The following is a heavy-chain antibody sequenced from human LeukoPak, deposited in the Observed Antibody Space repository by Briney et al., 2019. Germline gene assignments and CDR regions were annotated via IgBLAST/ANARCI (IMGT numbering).Heavy chain of an antibody. Sequence: GGSLRLSCAASGFTFSSYAMSWVRQAPGKGLEWVSAISGSGGSTYYADSVKGRFTISRDNSKNTLCLQMNSLRAEDTAVYYCAKAGYYSNYVPFDYWGQGTLVTVSS. V-gene: IGHV3-23*01. CDR3: AKAGYYSNYVPFDY. CDR1: GFTFSSYA. J-gene: IGHJ4*02. CDR2: ISGSGGST. D-gene: IGHD4-11*01.